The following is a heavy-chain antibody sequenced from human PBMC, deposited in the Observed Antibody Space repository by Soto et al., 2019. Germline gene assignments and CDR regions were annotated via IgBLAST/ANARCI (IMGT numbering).Heavy chain of an antibody. CDR1: GFKFSNYA. V-gene: IGHV3-23*01. D-gene: IGHD3-16*01. Sequence: VGSLRLSCAASGFKFSNYAMSWVRQAPGKGLEWVSLISATGGGTYYANSVKGRFTISRDNSHNTLYLQVHSLTAEDTAVYYCAKDRRAGGNSAFYFDFWGQGAQVTVSS. CDR3: AKDRRAGGNSAFYFDF. J-gene: IGHJ4*02. CDR2: ISATGGGT.